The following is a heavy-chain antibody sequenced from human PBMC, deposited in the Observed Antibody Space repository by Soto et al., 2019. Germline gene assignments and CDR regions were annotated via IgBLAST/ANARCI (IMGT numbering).Heavy chain of an antibody. CDR3: ARRGGIAARPYYYYGMDV. V-gene: IGHV1-69*12. Sequence: QVQLVQSGAEVKKPGSSVKVSCKASGGTFSSYAISWVRQAPGQGLEWMGGIIPIFGTANYAQKFQGRVTITADESTSTDYMELSSLRSEDTAVYYCARRGGIAARPYYYYGMDVWGQGTTVTVSS. D-gene: IGHD6-6*01. J-gene: IGHJ6*02. CDR2: IIPIFGTA. CDR1: GGTFSSYA.